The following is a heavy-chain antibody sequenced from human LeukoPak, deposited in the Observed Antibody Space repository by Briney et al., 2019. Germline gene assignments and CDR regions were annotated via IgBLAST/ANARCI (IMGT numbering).Heavy chain of an antibody. CDR2: INPSGGST. D-gene: IGHD3-10*01. Sequence: ASVKVSCKASGYTFTGYYMHWVRQAPGQGLEWMGIINPSGGSTSYAQKFQGRVTMTRDTSTSTVYMELSSLRSEDTAVYYCARLTMVRGVITHFDYWGQGTLVTVSS. J-gene: IGHJ4*02. CDR3: ARLTMVRGVITHFDY. CDR1: GYTFTGYY. V-gene: IGHV1-46*03.